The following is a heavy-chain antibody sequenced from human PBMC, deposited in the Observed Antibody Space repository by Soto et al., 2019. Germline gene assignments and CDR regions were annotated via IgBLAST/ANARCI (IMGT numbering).Heavy chain of an antibody. CDR3: ARPYSSGWYAAFDI. J-gene: IGHJ3*02. D-gene: IGHD6-19*01. V-gene: IGHV4-59*08. Sequence: QVHLQESGPGLVKPSETLSLTCTVSGGSISSYYWSWIRQPPGKGLEWIGFIYYSGSTNYNPSLKSRVTISVDTSKNQSSLKLSSVTAADTAVYYCARPYSSGWYAAFDIWGQGTMVTVSS. CDR2: IYYSGST. CDR1: GGSISSYY.